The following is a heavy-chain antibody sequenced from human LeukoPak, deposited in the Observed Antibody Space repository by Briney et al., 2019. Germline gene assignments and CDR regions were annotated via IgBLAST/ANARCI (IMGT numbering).Heavy chain of an antibody. CDR1: GYTFTSYG. Sequence: ASVKVSCKASGYTFTSYGISWVRQAPGQGLEWMGWISAYNGNTNYAQKLQGRVTMTTDTSTSTAYMELRSLRSDDTAVYYCARERTAYCSGGSCYWLNWFDPWGQGTLVTVSS. J-gene: IGHJ5*02. CDR3: ARERTAYCSGGSCYWLNWFDP. V-gene: IGHV1-18*01. D-gene: IGHD2-15*01. CDR2: ISAYNGNT.